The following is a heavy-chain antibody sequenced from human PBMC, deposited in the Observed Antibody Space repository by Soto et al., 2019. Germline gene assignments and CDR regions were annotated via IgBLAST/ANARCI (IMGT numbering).Heavy chain of an antibody. CDR3: AREGVRGMDV. Sequence: ASVKVSCKASGYTFTDFGISWVRQAPGQGLEWMGWMNPNSGNTGYAQKFQGRVTMTRNTSISTAYMELSSLRSEDTAVYYGAREGVRGMDVWGQGTTVTVSS. CDR1: GYTFTDFG. V-gene: IGHV1-8*02. D-gene: IGHD3-16*01. CDR2: MNPNSGNT. J-gene: IGHJ6*02.